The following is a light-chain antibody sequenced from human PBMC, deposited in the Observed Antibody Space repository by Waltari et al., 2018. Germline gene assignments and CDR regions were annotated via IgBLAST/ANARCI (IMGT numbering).Light chain of an antibody. J-gene: IGLJ2*01. CDR1: SSNIGSNT. Sequence: QSVLTQPPSTSGTPGQRVTISCSGSSSNIGSNTVNWYQQLPGAAPKLLIRSNNQVPSGVPDRFSGSKSGTSASLAISGLQSEDEADYYCAAWDDSLNAVLFGGGTKLTVL. CDR2: SNN. CDR3: AAWDDSLNAVL. V-gene: IGLV1-44*01.